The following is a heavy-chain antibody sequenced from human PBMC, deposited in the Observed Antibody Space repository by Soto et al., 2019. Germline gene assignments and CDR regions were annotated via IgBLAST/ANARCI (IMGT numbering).Heavy chain of an antibody. CDR3: ASASISWNGALRFDY. CDR1: GFTFSSYS. CDR2: ISSSSSTI. Sequence: EVQLVESGGGLVQPGGSLRLSCAASGFTFSSYSMNWVRQAPGKGLEWVSYISSSSSTIYYADSVKGRFTISRDNAKNSLYLQMHSLRAEDTAVYYCASASISWNGALRFDYWGQGTLVTVSS. J-gene: IGHJ4*02. D-gene: IGHD6-13*01. V-gene: IGHV3-48*01.